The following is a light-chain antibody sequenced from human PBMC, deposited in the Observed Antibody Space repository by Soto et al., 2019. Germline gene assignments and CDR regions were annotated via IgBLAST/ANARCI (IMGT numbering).Light chain of an antibody. Sequence: DIQMTQSPSTLSGSVGDRVTITCRASQTISSWLAWYQQKPGKAPKLLIYKASTLESGAPSRFSGSGSGTEFTLTISSLQPDDFATYYCQHYNSYSEVFGQGTKV. CDR2: KAS. J-gene: IGKJ1*01. CDR1: QTISSW. CDR3: QHYNSYSEV. V-gene: IGKV1-5*03.